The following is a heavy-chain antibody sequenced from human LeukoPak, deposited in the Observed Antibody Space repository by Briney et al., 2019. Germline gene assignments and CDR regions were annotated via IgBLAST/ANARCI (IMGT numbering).Heavy chain of an antibody. V-gene: IGHV4-59*11. J-gene: IGHJ3*02. Sequence: PSETLSLTCTVSGGSITSHYWSWIRQSPGRGREWIGYIYDTGSTSYNPSLKSRVTMSVDTSNKQFSLKLSSVTAADTAVYYCAGGRGGGAFDIWGPGTMVTVSS. CDR2: IYDTGST. CDR1: GGSITSHY. CDR3: AGGRGGGAFDI. D-gene: IGHD3-10*01.